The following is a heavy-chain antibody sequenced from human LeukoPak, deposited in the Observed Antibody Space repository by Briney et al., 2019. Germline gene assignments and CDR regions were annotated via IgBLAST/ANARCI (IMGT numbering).Heavy chain of an antibody. Sequence: GGSLRLSCAASGFTFDDYAIHWVRQAPGKGLEWVSLISWNGGSTYYAGSVKGRFTISRDNAKNSLYLQMNSLRAEDTAVYYCARDRLTGFDYWGQGTLVTVSS. CDR3: ARDRLTGFDY. CDR1: GFTFDDYA. J-gene: IGHJ4*02. CDR2: ISWNGGST. V-gene: IGHV3-43D*03. D-gene: IGHD2-8*01.